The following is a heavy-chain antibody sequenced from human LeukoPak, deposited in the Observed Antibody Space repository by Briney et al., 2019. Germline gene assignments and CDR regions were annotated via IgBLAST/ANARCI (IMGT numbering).Heavy chain of an antibody. V-gene: IGHV3-30*02. J-gene: IGHJ4*02. CDR1: GFTFSSYG. CDR2: IRYDGSNK. Sequence: GGSLRLSCAASGFTFSSYGMHWFRQAPGKGLEWVAFIRYDGSNKYYADSVKGRFTISRDNSKNTLYLQMNSLRAEDTAVYYSKAAPGDYWGQGTLVTVSS. D-gene: IGHD2-15*01. CDR3: KAAPGDY.